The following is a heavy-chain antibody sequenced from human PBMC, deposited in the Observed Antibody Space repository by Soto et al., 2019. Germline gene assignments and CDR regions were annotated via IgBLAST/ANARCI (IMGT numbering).Heavy chain of an antibody. CDR3: ARNILFENWFAP. CDR2: INTATGNT. CDR1: GYTFTNNA. Sequence: GASVKVSCKASGYTFTNNAMHWVRQAPAQRLEWMGWINTATGNTKYSRKFLGRISLTRDTSATTVYMELSRLTSTDTAVYYCARNILFENWFAPWGQGTLVTASS. V-gene: IGHV1-3*04. J-gene: IGHJ5*02.